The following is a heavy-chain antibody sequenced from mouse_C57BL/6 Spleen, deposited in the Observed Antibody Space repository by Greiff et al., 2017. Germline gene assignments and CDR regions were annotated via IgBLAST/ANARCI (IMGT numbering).Heavy chain of an antibody. J-gene: IGHJ4*01. CDR2: IYPGGGYT. D-gene: IGHD2-2*01. CDR3: ARFGIYYGYDDAMDY. V-gene: IGHV1-63*01. CDR1: GYTFTNYW. Sequence: QVQLQQSGAELVRPGTSVKMSCKASGYTFTNYWIGWAKQRPGHGLEWIGDIYPGGGYTNYNEKFKGKATLTAAKSSSTAYMQFSSLTSEDSAIYYCARFGIYYGYDDAMDYWGQGTSVTVSS.